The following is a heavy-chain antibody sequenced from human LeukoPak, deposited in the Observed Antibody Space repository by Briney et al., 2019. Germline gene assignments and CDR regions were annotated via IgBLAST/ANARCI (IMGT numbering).Heavy chain of an antibody. D-gene: IGHD3-3*01. Sequence: GGSLRLSCAASGFTFSSYSMNWVRQAPGKGLEWVSYISSSSSTIYYADSVKGRFTISRDNAKNSLYLQMNSLRAEDTAVYYCARGEYYDFWSGYYGQRFLDVRGQGTTVTVSS. CDR3: ARGEYYDFWSGYYGQRFLDV. CDR2: ISSSSSTI. V-gene: IGHV3-48*01. CDR1: GFTFSSYS. J-gene: IGHJ6*02.